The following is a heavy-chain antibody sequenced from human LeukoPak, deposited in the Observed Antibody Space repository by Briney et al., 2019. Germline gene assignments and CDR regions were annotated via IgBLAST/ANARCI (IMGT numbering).Heavy chain of an antibody. CDR3: ARLGELPLDPFDY. J-gene: IGHJ4*02. CDR1: GYTFTGYY. V-gene: IGHV1-46*01. CDR2: INPSGGST. D-gene: IGHD1-26*01. Sequence: ASVKVSCKASGYTFTGYYMHWVRQAPGQGLEWMGIINPSGGSTSYAQKFQGRVTMTRDTSTSTVYMELSSLRSEDTAVYHCARLGELPLDPFDYWGQGTLVTVSS.